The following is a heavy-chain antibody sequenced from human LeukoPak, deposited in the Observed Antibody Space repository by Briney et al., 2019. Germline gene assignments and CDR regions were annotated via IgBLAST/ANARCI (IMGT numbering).Heavy chain of an antibody. CDR3: AKDLGEVTGGDCDGDCYDR. D-gene: IGHD2-21*02. CDR1: GFILSRYG. J-gene: IGHJ4*02. Sequence: GRSLRLSCAASGFILSRYGMHWVRQAPGKGLEWVAVISYDGSNKYYADSVKGRLAISRDDSKNTLYLQVNTLRAEDTAVYYCAKDLGEVTGGDCDGDCYDRWGQGTLVTVSS. CDR2: ISYDGSNK. V-gene: IGHV3-30*18.